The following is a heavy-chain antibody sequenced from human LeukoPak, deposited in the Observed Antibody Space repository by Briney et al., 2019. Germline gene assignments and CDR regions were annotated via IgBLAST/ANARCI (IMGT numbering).Heavy chain of an antibody. CDR1: GFTFSDYY. CDR2: ITNNGGAM. V-gene: IGHV3-11*04. J-gene: IGHJ4*02. D-gene: IGHD3-22*01. CDR3: ARALADSRGYYLGFDY. Sequence: KTGGSLRLSCAACGFTFSDYYMGWIRQAPGKGLEWISYITNNGGAMFYADSLKGRLTIFRDNAKKSLYLQMNSLRPDDTALYYCARALADSRGYYLGFDYWGQGTPVTVSS.